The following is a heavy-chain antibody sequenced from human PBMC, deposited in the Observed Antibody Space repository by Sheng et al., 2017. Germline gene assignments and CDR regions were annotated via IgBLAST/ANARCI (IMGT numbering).Heavy chain of an antibody. CDR1: GGTFSSYA. CDR2: IIPILGIA. D-gene: IGHD5-12*01. J-gene: IGHJ3*02. V-gene: IGHV1-69*10. CDR3: ARAVARGYAVLGAFDI. Sequence: QVQLVQSGAEVKKPGSSVKVSCKASGGTFSSYAISWVRQAPGQGLEWMGGIIPILGIANYAQKFQGRVTITADKSTSTAYMELSSLRSEDTAVYYCARAVARGYAVLGAFDIWGQGTMVTVSS.